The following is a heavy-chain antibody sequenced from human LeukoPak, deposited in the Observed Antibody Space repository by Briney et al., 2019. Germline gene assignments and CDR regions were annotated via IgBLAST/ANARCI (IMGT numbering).Heavy chain of an antibody. CDR1: GGTFCSYA. Sequence: SVKVSCKASGGTFCSYAISWVRQAPGQGLEWMGGIIPIFGTANSSQKFQGRVTITTDESTSTAYMELSSLRSEDTAVYYCARCQCYGDYYYYYYYYMDVWGKGTRVTVSS. D-gene: IGHD4-17*01. CDR2: IIPIFGTA. V-gene: IGHV1-69*05. J-gene: IGHJ6*03. CDR3: ARCQCYGDYYYYYYYYMDV.